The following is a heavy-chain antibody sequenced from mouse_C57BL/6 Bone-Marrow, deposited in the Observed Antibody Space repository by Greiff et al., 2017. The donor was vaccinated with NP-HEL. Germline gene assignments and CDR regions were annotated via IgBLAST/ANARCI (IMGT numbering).Heavy chain of an antibody. J-gene: IGHJ2*01. D-gene: IGHD2-4*01. CDR1: GFTFSDYY. V-gene: IGHV5-12*01. CDR2: ISNGGGST. Sequence: DVKLVESGGGLVQPGGSLKLSCAASGFTFSDYYMYWVRQTPEKRLEWVAYISNGGGSTYYPDTVKGRFTISRDNAKNTLYLQMSRLKSEDTAMYYCARRSIYYDSDLYYFDYWGQGTTLTVSS. CDR3: ARRSIYYDSDLYYFDY.